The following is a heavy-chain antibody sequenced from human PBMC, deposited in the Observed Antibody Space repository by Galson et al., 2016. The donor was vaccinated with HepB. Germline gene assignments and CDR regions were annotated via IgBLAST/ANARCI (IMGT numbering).Heavy chain of an antibody. CDR1: GFNLRDHA. J-gene: IGHJ6*02. CDR3: AREYIAAAGRNADYYYYGVDV. Sequence: SLRLSCAASGFNLRDHAMHWVRQVPGQGLEWVSGIYWDSGRKDYADSVKGRFTISRDNAKNSLYLQMNSLRPDDTGVYRCAREYIAAAGRNADYYYYGVDVWGQGTTVTVSS. CDR2: IYWDSGRK. V-gene: IGHV3-9*01. D-gene: IGHD6-13*01.